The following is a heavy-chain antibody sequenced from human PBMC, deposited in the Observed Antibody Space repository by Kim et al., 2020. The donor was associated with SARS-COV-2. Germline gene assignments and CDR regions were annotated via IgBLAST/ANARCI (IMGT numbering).Heavy chain of an antibody. Sequence: KGLFTLAGDNAKNSLYLQMSSLRAEDTAIYYCARDREGAASFDYWGQGTLVTVSS. J-gene: IGHJ4*02. D-gene: IGHD1-26*01. CDR3: ARDREGAASFDY. V-gene: IGHV3-11*06.